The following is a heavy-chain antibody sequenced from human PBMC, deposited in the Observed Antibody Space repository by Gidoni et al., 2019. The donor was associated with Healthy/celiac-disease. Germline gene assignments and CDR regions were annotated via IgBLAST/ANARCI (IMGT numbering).Heavy chain of an antibody. CDR3: ARDGQWLVRYYYYYGMDV. CDR2: IGYDGSNK. D-gene: IGHD6-19*01. CDR1: GFTFSSYG. V-gene: IGHV3-33*01. Sequence: QVQLVESGGGVVQPGRSLRLSCAASGFTFSSYGMHWVRQAPGKGLEWVAVIGYDGSNKYYADSVKGRFTISRDNSKNTLYLQMNSLRAEDTAVYYCARDGQWLVRYYYYYGMDVWGQGTTVTVSS. J-gene: IGHJ6*02.